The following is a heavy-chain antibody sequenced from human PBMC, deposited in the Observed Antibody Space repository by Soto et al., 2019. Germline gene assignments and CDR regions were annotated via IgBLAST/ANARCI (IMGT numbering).Heavy chain of an antibody. V-gene: IGHV4-59*01. CDR1: GGSISSYY. Sequence: SETLSLTCTVSGGSISSYYWSWFRQPPGKGLEWIDYIYYSGRTNYNPPLKSRVTISVDTSKNQFSLKLNSVTAAGTAVYYCARWDSYGGYFDYWGQGTLVTVS. J-gene: IGHJ4*02. CDR2: IYYSGRT. D-gene: IGHD5-18*01. CDR3: ARWDSYGGYFDY.